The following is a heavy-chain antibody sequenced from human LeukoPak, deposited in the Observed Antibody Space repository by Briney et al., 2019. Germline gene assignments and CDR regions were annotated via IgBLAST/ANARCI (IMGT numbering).Heavy chain of an antibody. CDR1: GFTFSSYG. Sequence: GGSLRLSCAASGFTFSSYGMHWVRQAPGKGLEWVAFIRYDGSNKYYADSVKGRFTISRDNSKNTLYLQMNSLRAEDTAVYYCARVWRDAFDIWGQGTMVTVSS. CDR2: IRYDGSNK. D-gene: IGHD3-16*01. V-gene: IGHV3-30*02. J-gene: IGHJ3*02. CDR3: ARVWRDAFDI.